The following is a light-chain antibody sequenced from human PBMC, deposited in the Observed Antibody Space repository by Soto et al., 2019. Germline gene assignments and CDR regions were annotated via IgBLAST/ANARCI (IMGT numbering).Light chain of an antibody. CDR1: QSVSSN. Sequence: EIVMTQSPATLSLSPGERATLSCRASQSVSSNLAWYQQKPGQAPRLLIYDASTTATGIPARFSGTGSGTEFTLTSIGLQYDAVYVCYWHKYNNWCWTFGGGTKVEIK. CDR2: DAS. V-gene: IGKV3-15*01. J-gene: IGKJ4*02. CDR3: HKYNNWCWT.